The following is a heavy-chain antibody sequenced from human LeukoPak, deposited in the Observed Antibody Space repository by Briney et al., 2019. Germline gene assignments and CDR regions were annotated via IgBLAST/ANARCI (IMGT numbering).Heavy chain of an antibody. V-gene: IGHV4-59*01. J-gene: IGHJ4*02. D-gene: IGHD3-22*01. CDR3: ARGGDDSSGYSDFDY. CDR2: IYYSGST. CDR1: GGSISSYY. Sequence: SETLPLTCTVSGGSISSYYWSWIRQPPGKGLEWIEYIYYSGSTNYNPSLKSRVTISVDTSKNQFSLKLSSVTAADTAVYYCARGGDDSSGYSDFDYWGQGTLVTVSS.